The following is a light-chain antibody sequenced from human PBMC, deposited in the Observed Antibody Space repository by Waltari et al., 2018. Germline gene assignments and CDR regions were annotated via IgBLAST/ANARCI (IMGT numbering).Light chain of an antibody. V-gene: IGKV4-1*01. CDR2: WAA. CDR3: HQFYSTPYT. J-gene: IGKJ2*01. Sequence: DIVMTQSPDSLAVSLGERATINCKSSQSVLYSSNNLNYLAWYQQKPGQPPKLLIYWAAARESGVPDRFSGSGSGTDFTLTISSLQAEDVAVYYCHQFYSTPYTFGQGTKLEIK. CDR1: QSVLYSSNNLNY.